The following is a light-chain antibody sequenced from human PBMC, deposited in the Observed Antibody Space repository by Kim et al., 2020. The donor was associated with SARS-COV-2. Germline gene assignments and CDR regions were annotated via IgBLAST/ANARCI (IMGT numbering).Light chain of an antibody. CDR2: DAS. V-gene: IGKV1-5*01. J-gene: IGKJ1*01. CDR1: QIISSW. CDR3: QHYGTYSRT. Sequence: GDTVTITCRASQIISSWLAWYQQKPGKAPNLLIYDASALESGVPSRFSGSGSGTEFTLTISSLQPDDFATSYCQHYGTYSRTFGQGTKV.